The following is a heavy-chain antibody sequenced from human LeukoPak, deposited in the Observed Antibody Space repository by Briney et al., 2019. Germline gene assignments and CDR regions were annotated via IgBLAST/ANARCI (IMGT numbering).Heavy chain of an antibody. CDR2: IIPIFGTA. D-gene: IGHD4-17*01. CDR1: GYTFTSYA. V-gene: IGHV1-69*05. J-gene: IGHJ4*02. Sequence: ASVKVSCKASGYTFTSYAISWVRQAPGQGLEWMGRIIPIFGTANYAQKFQGRVTITTDESTSTAYMELSSLRSEDTAVYYCAREDYGDYGDYWGQGTLVTVSS. CDR3: AREDYGDYGDY.